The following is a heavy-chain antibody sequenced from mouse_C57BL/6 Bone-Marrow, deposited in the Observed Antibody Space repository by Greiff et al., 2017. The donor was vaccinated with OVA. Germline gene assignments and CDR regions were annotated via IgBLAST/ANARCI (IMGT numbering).Heavy chain of an antibody. D-gene: IGHD1-1*01. CDR3: ARDGISSFAY. CDR2: INPGSGGT. Sequence: QVQLQQSGAELVRPGTSVKVSCKASGYAFTNYLIEWVKQRPGQGLEWIGVINPGSGGTNYNEKFKGKATLTADKSSSTAYMQLSSLTSEDSAVYFCARDGISSFAYWGQGTLVTVSA. J-gene: IGHJ3*01. V-gene: IGHV1-54*01. CDR1: GYAFTNYL.